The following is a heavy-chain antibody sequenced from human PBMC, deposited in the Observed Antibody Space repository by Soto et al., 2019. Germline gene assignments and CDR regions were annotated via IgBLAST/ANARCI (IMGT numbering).Heavy chain of an antibody. V-gene: IGHV4-31*03. D-gene: IGHD3-16*01. CDR2: IYYSGST. CDR3: ASRRRGGMDV. J-gene: IGHJ6*02. Sequence: TSETLSLTCTVSGGSISSGDYDWSWIRQHPGKGLEWIGYIYYSGSTYYNPSLKSRVTISVDTSKNQFSLKLTSVTAADTAVHYCASRRRGGMDVWGQGTTVTVSS. CDR1: GGSISSGDYD.